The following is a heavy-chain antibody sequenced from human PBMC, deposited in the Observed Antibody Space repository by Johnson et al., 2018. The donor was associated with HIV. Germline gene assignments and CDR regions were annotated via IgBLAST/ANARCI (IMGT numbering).Heavy chain of an antibody. V-gene: IGHV3-30*02. CDR3: AKVRGDFWSGYYGGLNDAFDI. CDR2: IRSDGTNK. J-gene: IGHJ3*02. D-gene: IGHD3-3*01. Sequence: QVQLVESGGGVVQPGRSLRLSCAASGFTFSSYGMHWVRQAPGKGLEWVAFIRSDGTNKYYADSVKGRFTISRDNSKNTLYLQMNSLRAEDTAVYYCAKVRGDFWSGYYGGLNDAFDIWGQGTMVTVSS. CDR1: GFTFSSYG.